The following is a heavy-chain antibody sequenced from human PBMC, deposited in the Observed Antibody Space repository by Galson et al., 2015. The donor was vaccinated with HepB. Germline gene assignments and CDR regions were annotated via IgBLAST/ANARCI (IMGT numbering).Heavy chain of an antibody. Sequence: SVKVSCKVSGYTLTELSMHWVRQAPGKGLEWMGGFDPEDGETIYAQKLQGRVTMTEDTSTDTVYMELSSLRSEDTAVYYCARAAYCGGDCYSTVYNYYYYYYYMDVWGKGTTVTVSS. D-gene: IGHD2-21*01. CDR3: ARAAYCGGDCYSTVYNYYYYYYYMDV. J-gene: IGHJ6*03. CDR2: FDPEDGET. V-gene: IGHV1-24*01. CDR1: GYTLTELS.